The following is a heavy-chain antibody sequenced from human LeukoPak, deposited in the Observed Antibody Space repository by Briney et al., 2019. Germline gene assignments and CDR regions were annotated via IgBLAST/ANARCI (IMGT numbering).Heavy chain of an antibody. J-gene: IGHJ4*02. Sequence: PGGSLRLSCAASGFTYSNYDMIWVRQTPGKGLEWVSAISGSGDKTYYADSVKGRFAISRDNSKNTLFLHMNSLRAEDTAVYYCAKEQDFGGYSYGFDYWGQGTLVTVPS. CDR1: GFTYSNYD. V-gene: IGHV3-23*01. D-gene: IGHD5-12*01. CDR3: AKEQDFGGYSYGFDY. CDR2: ISGSGDKT.